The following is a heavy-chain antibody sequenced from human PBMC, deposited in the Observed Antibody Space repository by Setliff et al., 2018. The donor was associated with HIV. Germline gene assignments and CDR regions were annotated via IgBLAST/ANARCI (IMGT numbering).Heavy chain of an antibody. Sequence: PSETLSLTCSVSGDSIFTSTYYWGWIRQPPGKRLEWIGSIYYSGNTYYNPSLKSRVTISVDTSKNQFFLNLSSVTATDSAVYYCARLGRPYSGQGWFDPWGQETLVTSPQ. D-gene: IGHD5-12*01. V-gene: IGHV4-39*01. CDR1: GDSIFTSTYY. CDR2: IYYSGNT. J-gene: IGHJ5*02. CDR3: ARLGRPYSGQGWFDP.